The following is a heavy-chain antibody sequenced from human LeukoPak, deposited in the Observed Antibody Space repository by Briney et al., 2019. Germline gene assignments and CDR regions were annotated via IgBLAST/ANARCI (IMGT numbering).Heavy chain of an antibody. J-gene: IGHJ4*02. CDR1: GYAFSVYY. Sequence: ASVKVSCKASGYAFSVYYMHWVRQAPGQGLEWMGWINPNSGGTSYAQKFQGRVTMTRDTSISTAYMELSRLRSDDTAMYYCARGRRSWYYFDYWGQGTLVTVSS. V-gene: IGHV1-2*02. CDR3: ARGRRSWYYFDY. CDR2: INPNSGGT. D-gene: IGHD6-13*01.